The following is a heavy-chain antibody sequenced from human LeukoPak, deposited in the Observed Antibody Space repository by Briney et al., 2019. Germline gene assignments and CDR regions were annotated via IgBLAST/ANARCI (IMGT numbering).Heavy chain of an antibody. CDR3: ASQTFGELFDSYNYYFDY. CDR2: MSPNSGDT. J-gene: IGHJ4*02. Sequence: GASVKVSCKASGYTFTSYDFNWVRQATGQRPEWMGWMSPNSGDTGYAQKFQGRVTITADESTSTAYMELSSLRSEDTAVYYCASQTFGELFDSYNYYFDYWGQGTLVTVSS. D-gene: IGHD3-10*01. V-gene: IGHV1-8*01. CDR1: GYTFTSYD.